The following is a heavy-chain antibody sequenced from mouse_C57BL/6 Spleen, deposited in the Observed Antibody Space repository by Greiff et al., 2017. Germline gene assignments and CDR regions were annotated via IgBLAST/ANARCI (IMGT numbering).Heavy chain of an antibody. Sequence: EVHLLQSGGGLVKPGASLKLSCAASGFTFSDYGMHWVRQAPGKGLEWVAYISRGSSTIYYAETVKGRFTISRDNAKNTLFLQMTSLRSEDTAMYYCALYEYFDYWGQGTTLTVSS. J-gene: IGHJ2*01. CDR1: GFTFSDYG. CDR2: ISRGSSTI. V-gene: IGHV5-17*01. D-gene: IGHD2-3*01. CDR3: ALYEYFDY.